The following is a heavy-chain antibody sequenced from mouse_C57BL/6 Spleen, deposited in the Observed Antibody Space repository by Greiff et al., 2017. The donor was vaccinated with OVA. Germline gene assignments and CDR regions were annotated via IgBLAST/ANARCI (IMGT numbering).Heavy chain of an antibody. J-gene: IGHJ1*03. CDR3: ARYGPWYFDV. CDR2: INPNNGGT. V-gene: IGHV1-18*01. CDR1: GYTFTDYN. Sequence: LVEPGASVKIPCKASGYTFTDYNMDWVKQSHGKSLEWIGDINPNNGGTIYNQKFKGKATLTVDKSSSTAYMELRSLTSEDTAVYYCARYGPWYFDVWGTGTTVTVSS. D-gene: IGHD1-1*02.